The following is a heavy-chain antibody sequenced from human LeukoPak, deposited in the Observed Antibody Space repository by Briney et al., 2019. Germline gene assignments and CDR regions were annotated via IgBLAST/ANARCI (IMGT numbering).Heavy chain of an antibody. CDR1: GFTFSSYS. J-gene: IGHJ4*02. CDR2: ISSSSSTI. CDR3: ARVPAAAGTLGDYFDY. V-gene: IGHV3-48*04. Sequence: GGSLRLSCAASGFTFSSYSMNWVRQAPGKGLEWVSYISSSSSTIYYADSVKGRFTISRDNAKNSLYLQMNSLRAEDTAVYYCARVPAAAGTLGDYFDYWGQGTLVTVSS. D-gene: IGHD6-13*01.